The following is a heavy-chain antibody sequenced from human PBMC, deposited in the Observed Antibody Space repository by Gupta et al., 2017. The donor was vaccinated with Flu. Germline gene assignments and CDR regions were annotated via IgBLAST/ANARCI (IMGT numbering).Heavy chain of an antibody. Sequence: AASGFTFSSYSMNWVRQAPGKGLEWVSSISSSSSYIYYADSVKGRFTISRDNAKNSLYLQMNSLRAEDTAVYYCARSWGPTTGFGYWGQGTLVTVSS. CDR3: ARSWGPTTGFGY. CDR2: ISSSSSYI. J-gene: IGHJ4*02. D-gene: IGHD1-26*01. V-gene: IGHV3-21*01. CDR1: GFTFSSYS.